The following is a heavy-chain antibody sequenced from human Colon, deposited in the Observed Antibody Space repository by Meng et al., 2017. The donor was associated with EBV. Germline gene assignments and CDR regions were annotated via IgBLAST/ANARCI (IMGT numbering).Heavy chain of an antibody. D-gene: IGHD3-10*01. V-gene: IGHV4-34*01. CDR2: SDHRGNT. J-gene: IGHJ5*02. CDR1: GGSFRDYY. Sequence: VQFQKWGEGLWNPSDTLSRSCAGYGGSFRDYYWTWIRHPPGKGLEWSGESDHRGNTKYNPSLKSRVTISLDTSKKQFSLKVSSVTAADSAVYYCARRGPSGNFSPWSQGALVTVSS. CDR3: ARRGPSGNFSP.